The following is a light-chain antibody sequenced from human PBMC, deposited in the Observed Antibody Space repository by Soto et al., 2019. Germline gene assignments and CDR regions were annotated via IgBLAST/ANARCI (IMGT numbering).Light chain of an antibody. J-gene: IGLJ1*01. CDR1: SSDVGGYNY. Sequence: QSALTQPASVSGSPGQSITISCTGTSSDVGGYNYVSWYKQHPGKAPKLMIYEVTNRPSGVSNRFSGSKSGNTASLTISGLQAEDEADYYCSSYTSSSTLYVFGTGTKVTLL. CDR3: SSYTSSSTLYV. CDR2: EVT. V-gene: IGLV2-14*01.